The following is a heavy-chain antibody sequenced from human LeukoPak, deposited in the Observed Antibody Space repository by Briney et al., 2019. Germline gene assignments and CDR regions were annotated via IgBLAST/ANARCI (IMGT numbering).Heavy chain of an antibody. J-gene: IGHJ4*02. Sequence: PGGSLRLSCAASGFTFSYYWMHWVRQTPGKGLVWVARIKSDGSTRNYADSVKGRFTISRDNAKNSLYLQMNSLRADDMALYYCAKDRLSGFSGGIIDYWGQGTLVTVSS. D-gene: IGHD6-19*01. CDR3: AKDRLSGFSGGIIDY. CDR2: IKSDGSTR. CDR1: GFTFSYYW. V-gene: IGHV3-74*01.